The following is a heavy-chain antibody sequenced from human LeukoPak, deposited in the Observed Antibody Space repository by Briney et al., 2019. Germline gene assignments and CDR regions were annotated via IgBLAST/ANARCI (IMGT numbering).Heavy chain of an antibody. J-gene: IGHJ3*02. CDR1: GFTFSSHA. Sequence: PGGSLRLSCAASGFTFSSHAMNWVRQPPGKGLDWVSSIDKSGDGAFYADSVKGRFTISRDNSKNTLYLQMNSLRREDTAVYYCARRGGTSGWGAFDIWGQGTMVTVSS. V-gene: IGHV3-23*01. CDR2: IDKSGDGA. D-gene: IGHD2-2*01. CDR3: ARRGGTSGWGAFDI.